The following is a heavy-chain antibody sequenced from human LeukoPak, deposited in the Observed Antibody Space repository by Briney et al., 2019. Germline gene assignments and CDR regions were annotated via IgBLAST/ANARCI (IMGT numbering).Heavy chain of an antibody. J-gene: IGHJ4*02. V-gene: IGHV3-53*01. CDR2: IYRGGTT. D-gene: IGHD3-9*01. Sequence: GGSLRLSCAISGFSVSSKYMNWVRQAPGKGLEWVSVIYRGGTTYYADSVKGRFTISRDNSKNTLYLQMNNLRAEDTAVYCCARGDPSLTGFDYWGQGTXVXVSS. CDR1: GFSVSSKY. CDR3: ARGDPSLTGFDY.